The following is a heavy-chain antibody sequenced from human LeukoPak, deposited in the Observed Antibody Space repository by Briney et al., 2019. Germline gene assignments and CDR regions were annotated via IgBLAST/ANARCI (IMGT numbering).Heavy chain of an antibody. Sequence: GASVKVSCKASGYTFTSYGISWVRQAPGQGLEWMGWISAYNGNTNYAQKLQGRVTMTTDTSTSTAYMELRSLRSDDTAVYYCARDRRVYQLPNTDNYYMDVWGKGTTVTVSS. CDR3: ARDRRVYQLPNTDNYYMDV. V-gene: IGHV1-18*01. J-gene: IGHJ6*03. CDR2: ISAYNGNT. D-gene: IGHD2-2*01. CDR1: GYTFTSYG.